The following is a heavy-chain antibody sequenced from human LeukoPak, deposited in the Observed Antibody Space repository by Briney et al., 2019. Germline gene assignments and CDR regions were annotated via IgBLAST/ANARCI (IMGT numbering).Heavy chain of an antibody. CDR2: ISASGHYT. V-gene: IGHV3-23*01. D-gene: IGHD3-16*01. J-gene: IGHJ6*03. CDR3: AKDGSWGDYYFYFYIDV. CDR1: GFTFSNSA. Sequence: GGSLRLSCEASGFTFSNSAMSWVRQAPGKGLEWVSGISASGHYTYNADSAKGRFTISRDDSKNTLYLQMNSLRAEDTALYYCAKDGSWGDYYFYFYIDVWGKGTTVTVSS.